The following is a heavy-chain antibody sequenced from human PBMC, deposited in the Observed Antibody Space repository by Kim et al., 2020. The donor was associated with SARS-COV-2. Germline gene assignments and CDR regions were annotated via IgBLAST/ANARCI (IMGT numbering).Heavy chain of an antibody. J-gene: IGHJ5*02. D-gene: IGHD4-4*01. Sequence: SETLSLTCTVSGGSISSYYWSWIRQPPGKGLEWIGYIYYSGSTNYNPSLKSRVTISVDTSKNQFSLKLSSVTAADTAVYYCARALQLGPFDPWGQGTLVTVSS. CDR1: GGSISSYY. CDR3: ARALQLGPFDP. CDR2: IYYSGST. V-gene: IGHV4-59*01.